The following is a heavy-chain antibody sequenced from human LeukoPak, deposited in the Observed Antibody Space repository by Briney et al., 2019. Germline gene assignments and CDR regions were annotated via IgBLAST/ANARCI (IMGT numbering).Heavy chain of an antibody. CDR1: SGSISSGVYY. D-gene: IGHD4-17*01. CDR3: ARQDHSDHLFDY. J-gene: IGHJ4*02. CDR2: IYYSGST. Sequence: SQTLSLTCPVSSGSISSGVYYWSWIRQHPGKGLEWIGYIYYSGSTYYNPSLKSRVTISVDTSKNQFSLRLTSVTAADTAVYYCARQDHSDHLFDYWGQGTLVTVSS. V-gene: IGHV4-31*03.